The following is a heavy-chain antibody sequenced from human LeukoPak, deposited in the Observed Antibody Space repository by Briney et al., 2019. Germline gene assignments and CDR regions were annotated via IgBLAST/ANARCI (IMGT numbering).Heavy chain of an antibody. CDR2: IKSKTDGGTK. J-gene: IGHJ4*02. CDR3: TTELGIGAYFDF. D-gene: IGHD7-27*01. CDR1: GFTFTNAW. V-gene: IGHV3-15*01. Sequence: GGSLRLSCAVSGFTFTNAWMSWVRQAPGKGLEWVGRIKSKTDGGTKDYAAPVTGRFTVSRDDSKNTLYLQMNSLKTEDTAVYYCTTELGIGAYFDFWGQGTLVTVSS.